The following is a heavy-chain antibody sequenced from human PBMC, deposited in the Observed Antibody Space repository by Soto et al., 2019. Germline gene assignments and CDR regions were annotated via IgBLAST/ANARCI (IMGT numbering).Heavy chain of an antibody. CDR2: ISWNSGSI. V-gene: IGHV3-9*01. CDR3: AKLADGDAFDI. CDR1: GFTFDDYA. Sequence: GGSLRLSCAASGFTFDDYAMHWVRQAPGKGLEWVSGISWNSGSIGYADSVKGRFTISRDNAKNSLYLQMNSLRTEDTALYYCAKLADGDAFDIWGQGTMVTVSS. J-gene: IGHJ3*02. D-gene: IGHD6-13*01.